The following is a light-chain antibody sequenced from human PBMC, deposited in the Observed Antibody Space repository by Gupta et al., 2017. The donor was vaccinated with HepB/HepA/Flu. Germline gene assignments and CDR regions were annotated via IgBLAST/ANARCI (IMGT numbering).Light chain of an antibody. J-gene: IGKJ4*01. V-gene: IGKV3-11*01. CDR2: DAS. Sequence: EIVLTQSPATLSLSPGERATLSCRASQSVSSYLAWYQQKPGQAPRLLIYDASNRATGIPARFSGSGSGTDFTLTISSLEPEDFAVYYCQQRSNGPRTFDGGTKVEIK. CDR3: QQRSNGPRT. CDR1: QSVSSY.